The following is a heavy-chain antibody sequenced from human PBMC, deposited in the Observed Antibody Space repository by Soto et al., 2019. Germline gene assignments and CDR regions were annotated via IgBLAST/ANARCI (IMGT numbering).Heavy chain of an antibody. Sequence: SETLSLTCAVYGGSFSGYYWSWIRQPPGKGLEWIGEINHSGSTNYNPSLKSRVTISVDTSKNQFSLKLSSVTAADTAVYYCARGIKLRYFDWLSDFDYWGQGTLVTVSS. CDR1: GGSFSGYY. CDR2: INHSGST. D-gene: IGHD3-9*01. CDR3: ARGIKLRYFDWLSDFDY. V-gene: IGHV4-34*01. J-gene: IGHJ4*02.